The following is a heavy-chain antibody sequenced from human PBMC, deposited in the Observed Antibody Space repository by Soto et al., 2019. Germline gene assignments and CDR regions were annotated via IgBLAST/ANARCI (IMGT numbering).Heavy chain of an antibody. V-gene: IGHV4-59*08. CDR2: IYYSGST. CDR3: ARLNYDFWSGYFPHDAFDI. J-gene: IGHJ3*02. CDR1: GGSISSYY. Sequence: PSETLSLTCTVSGGSISSYYWSWIRQPPGKGLEWIGYIYYSGSTNYNPSLKSRVTISVDTSKNQFSLKLNSVTAADTAVYYCARLNYDFWSGYFPHDAFDIWGQGTMVTVSS. D-gene: IGHD3-3*01.